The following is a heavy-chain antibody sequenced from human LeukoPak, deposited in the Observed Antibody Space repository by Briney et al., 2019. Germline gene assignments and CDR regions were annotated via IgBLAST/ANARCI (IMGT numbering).Heavy chain of an antibody. CDR1: GGSISSYY. CDR3: ASLDTAMVMDY. Sequence: PSETLSLTCTVSGGSISSYYWSWIRQPPGKGLEWIGYIYYSGSTNYNPSLKSRVTISVDTSKNQFSLKLSSETAADTAVYYCASLDTAMVMDYWGQGTLVTVSS. V-gene: IGHV4-59*08. D-gene: IGHD5-18*01. CDR2: IYYSGST. J-gene: IGHJ4*02.